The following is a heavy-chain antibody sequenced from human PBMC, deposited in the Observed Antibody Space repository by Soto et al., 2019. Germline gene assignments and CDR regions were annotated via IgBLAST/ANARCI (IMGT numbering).Heavy chain of an antibody. CDR3: ARDPESSSWTPV. CDR2: IYYSGST. V-gene: IGHV4-59*01. Sequence: ETLSLTCTVSGGSISSYYWSWIRQPPGKGLEWIGYIYYSGSTNYNPSLKSRVTISVDTSKNQFSLKLSSVTAADTAVYYCARDPESSSWTPVWGQGTLVTVSS. D-gene: IGHD6-13*01. CDR1: GGSISSYY. J-gene: IGHJ4*02.